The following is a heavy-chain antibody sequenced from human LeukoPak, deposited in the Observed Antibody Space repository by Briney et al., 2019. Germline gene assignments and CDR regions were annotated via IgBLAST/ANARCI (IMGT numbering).Heavy chain of an antibody. CDR1: GFTFSSYG. Sequence: PGGSLRLSCAASGFTFSSYGMHWVRQAPGKGLEWVAVIWYDGSNKYYADSVKGRFTISRDNSKNTLYLQMNSLRAEDTAVYYCAKDGYNYVAWYFDYWGQGTLVTVSS. V-gene: IGHV3-33*06. CDR3: AKDGYNYVAWYFDY. D-gene: IGHD5-24*01. J-gene: IGHJ4*02. CDR2: IWYDGSNK.